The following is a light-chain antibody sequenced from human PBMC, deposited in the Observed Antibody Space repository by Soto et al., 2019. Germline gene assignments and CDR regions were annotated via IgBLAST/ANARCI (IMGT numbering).Light chain of an antibody. J-gene: IGLJ3*02. CDR1: SSNIGSNY. CDR3: AAWDDSLSAAYWV. CDR2: RNN. Sequence: QPVLTQPPSASGTPGQRVTISCSGSSSNIGSNYVYWYQQLPGTAPKLLIYRNNQRPSGVPDRFSGSKSGTSASLAISGLRSEDEADYYCAAWDDSLSAAYWVFGGGTQLTVL. V-gene: IGLV1-47*01.